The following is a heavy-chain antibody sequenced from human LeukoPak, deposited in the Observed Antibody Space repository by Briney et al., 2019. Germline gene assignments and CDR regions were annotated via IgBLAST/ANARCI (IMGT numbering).Heavy chain of an antibody. Sequence: GGSLRLSCAASGFTFSNYGMNWVRQAPGKGLEWVSYISSSSNATHYADSVKGRFTISRDNAKNSLYLQMNSLRDEDTAVYYCARAMRSGDDYWSQGTLVTVSA. J-gene: IGHJ4*02. CDR3: ARAMRSGDDY. CDR1: GFTFSNYG. CDR2: ISSSSNAT. V-gene: IGHV3-48*02. D-gene: IGHD2-2*01.